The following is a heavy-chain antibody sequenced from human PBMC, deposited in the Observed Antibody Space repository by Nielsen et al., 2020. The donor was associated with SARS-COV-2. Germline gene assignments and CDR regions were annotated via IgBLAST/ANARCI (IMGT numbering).Heavy chain of an antibody. Sequence: GESLKISCAASGFTFSNAWMSWVRHAPGKGLEWVGRIKSKTDGGTTDYAAPVKGRFTISRDDSKNTLYLQMNSLKTEDTAVYYCTTGKYSSSWYYFDYWGQGTLVTVSS. CDR3: TTGKYSSSWYYFDY. J-gene: IGHJ4*02. CDR2: IKSKTDGGTT. CDR1: GFTFSNAW. V-gene: IGHV3-15*01. D-gene: IGHD6-13*01.